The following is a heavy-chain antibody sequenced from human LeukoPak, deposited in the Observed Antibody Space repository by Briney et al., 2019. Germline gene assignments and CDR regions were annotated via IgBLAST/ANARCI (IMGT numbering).Heavy chain of an antibody. V-gene: IGHV3-74*01. Sequence: GGSLRLSCAASGSTFSSYWMHWVRQAPGKGLVWVSRINSDGSSTSYADSVKGRFTISRDNAKNTLYLQMNSLRAEDTAVYFCAAGRPVAAKDFWGQGTLVTVSS. D-gene: IGHD2-15*01. CDR3: AAGRPVAAKDF. CDR1: GSTFSSYW. CDR2: INSDGSST. J-gene: IGHJ4*02.